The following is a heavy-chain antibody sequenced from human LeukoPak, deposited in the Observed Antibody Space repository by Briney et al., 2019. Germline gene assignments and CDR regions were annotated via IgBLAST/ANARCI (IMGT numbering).Heavy chain of an antibody. D-gene: IGHD3-3*01. CDR1: GGSFSGHY. CDR2: INHSGST. Sequence: SETLSLTCAVYGGSFSGHYRSWIRRPPGKGLEWIGEINHSGSTNYNPSLKSRVTISVDTSKNQFSLKLSSVTAADTAVYYCARELRFLEWLFAWFDPWGQGTLVTVSS. J-gene: IGHJ5*02. V-gene: IGHV4-34*01. CDR3: ARELRFLEWLFAWFDP.